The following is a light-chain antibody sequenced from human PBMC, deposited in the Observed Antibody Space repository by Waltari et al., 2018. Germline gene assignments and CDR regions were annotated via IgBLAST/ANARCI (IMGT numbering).Light chain of an antibody. CDR2: KAS. V-gene: IGKV1-5*03. Sequence: DIQMTQSPSTLSASVGDRVTITCRASQSISNWLAWYQQKPGEAPKLLIYKASSLGDGVPSSFSGSGSGTHFTLTITSLQPDDFATDYCQQYDSYRTFGQGTKVDIK. CDR3: QQYDSYRT. CDR1: QSISNW. J-gene: IGKJ1*01.